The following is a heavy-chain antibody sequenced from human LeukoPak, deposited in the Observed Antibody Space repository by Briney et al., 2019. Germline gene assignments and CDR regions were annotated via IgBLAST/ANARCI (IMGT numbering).Heavy chain of an antibody. CDR3: ARDRDYPLGGYYYGMDV. CDR2: IKQDGSEK. D-gene: IGHD4-17*01. CDR1: GFTFSSYW. J-gene: IGHJ6*04. V-gene: IGHV3-7*03. Sequence: PGGSLRLSCAASGFTFSSYWMSWVRQAPGKGLEWVANIKQDGSEKYYVDSVKGRFTISRDNAKNSLYLQMNSLRAEDTAVYYCARDRDYPLGGYYYGMDVWGKGTTVTVSS.